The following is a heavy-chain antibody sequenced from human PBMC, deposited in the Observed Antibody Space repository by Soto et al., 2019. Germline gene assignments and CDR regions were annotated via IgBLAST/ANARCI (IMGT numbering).Heavy chain of an antibody. V-gene: IGHV3-23*01. CDR2: ISARGGRS. CDR3: AQGSIEYIASDDH. CDR1: GISFSSYA. J-gene: IGHJ4*02. Sequence: EVQLLESGGGLVQPGGSLRLACAASGISFSSYAMVWVRQAPGKGLEWVSVISARGGRSYFAGTVKGRFTIPIDNSKNVLSLEMTSLRAEDTATYFCAQGSIEYIASDDHWGLGSLVRVSS. D-gene: IGHD2-15*01.